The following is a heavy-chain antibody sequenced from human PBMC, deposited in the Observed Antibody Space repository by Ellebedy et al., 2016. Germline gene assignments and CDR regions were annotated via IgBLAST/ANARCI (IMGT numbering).Heavy chain of an antibody. D-gene: IGHD2-21*01. Sequence: GESLKISCAASGFTFKTYAMSWVRQAPGEGLEWVSTLSGSGPKTYYADSVQGRFTISRDNSKSTLYLQMNSLRAEDTAVYYCAKHEPDGDYYFDLWGRGTLVTVSS. J-gene: IGHJ2*01. V-gene: IGHV3-23*01. CDR1: GFTFKTYA. CDR2: LSGSGPKT. CDR3: AKHEPDGDYYFDL.